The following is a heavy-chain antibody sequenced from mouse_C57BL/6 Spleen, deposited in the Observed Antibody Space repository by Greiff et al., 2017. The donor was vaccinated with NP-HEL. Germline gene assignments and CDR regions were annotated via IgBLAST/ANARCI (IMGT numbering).Heavy chain of an antibody. CDR2: INPNNGGT. D-gene: IGHD2-3*01. V-gene: IGHV1-26*01. CDR3: AGKNLYY. Sequence: EVQLQQSGPELVKPGASVKISCKASGYTFTDYYMNWVKQSHGKSLEWIGDINPNNGGTSYNQKFKGKATLTVDKSSSTAYMELRSLTSEDSAVYYCAGKNLYYWGQGTTLTVSS. J-gene: IGHJ2*01. CDR1: GYTFTDYY.